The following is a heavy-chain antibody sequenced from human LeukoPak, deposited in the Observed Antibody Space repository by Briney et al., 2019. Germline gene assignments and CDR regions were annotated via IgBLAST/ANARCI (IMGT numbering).Heavy chain of an antibody. D-gene: IGHD3-10*01. V-gene: IGHV3-48*04. CDR2: ISSSSSTI. Sequence: GGSLRLSCAASGFTFSSYSMNWVRQAPGKGLEWVSYISSSSSTIYYADSVKGRFTISRDNAKNSLYLQMNSLRAEDTAVYYCARAFFRYGSGSYYNGGYFDYRGQGTLVTVSS. J-gene: IGHJ4*02. CDR3: ARAFFRYGSGSYYNGGYFDY. CDR1: GFTFSSYS.